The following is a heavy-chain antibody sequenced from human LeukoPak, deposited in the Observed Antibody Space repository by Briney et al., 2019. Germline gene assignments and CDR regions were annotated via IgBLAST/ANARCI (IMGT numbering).Heavy chain of an antibody. D-gene: IGHD1-26*01. CDR3: ARDNSGSYVDY. Sequence: ASVKVSCKASGYTFTGYYVHWVRQAPGQGLEWIGWINPNIGDTNYAQKFQGRVTMTRDTSISTAYMELSGLRSDDTAVYYCARDNSGSYVDYWGQGTLVTVSS. V-gene: IGHV1-2*02. J-gene: IGHJ4*02. CDR1: GYTFTGYY. CDR2: INPNIGDT.